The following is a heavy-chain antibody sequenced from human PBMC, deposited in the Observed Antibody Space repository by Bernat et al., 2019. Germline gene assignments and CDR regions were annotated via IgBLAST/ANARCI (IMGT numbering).Heavy chain of an antibody. D-gene: IGHD2-8*01. J-gene: IGHJ4*02. CDR1: GFIFRNYG. CDR3: AKDFLGMGYLLDF. V-gene: IGHV3-30*18. Sequence: VYLVESGGGVVRPGRSLRLSCVTSGFIFRNYGIHWVRQAPGKGLEWVSAISGDGNERHYADPVKGRFTISRDNSKNTVYLQMSSLRIEDTAIYYCAKDFLGMGYLLDFWGQGTLASVSS. CDR2: ISGDGNER.